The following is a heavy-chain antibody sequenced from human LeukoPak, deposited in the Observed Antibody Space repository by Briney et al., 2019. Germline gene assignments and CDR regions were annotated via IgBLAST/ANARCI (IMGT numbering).Heavy chain of an antibody. Sequence: GASVKVSCKASGYTFTSYGISWVRQAPGQGLERMGWISAYNGNTNYAQKLQGRVTMTTDTSTSTAYMELRSLRSDDTAVYYCARVLSQWELLNWFDPWGQGTLVTVSS. CDR2: ISAYNGNT. V-gene: IGHV1-18*01. CDR1: GYTFTSYG. D-gene: IGHD1-26*01. J-gene: IGHJ5*02. CDR3: ARVLSQWELLNWFDP.